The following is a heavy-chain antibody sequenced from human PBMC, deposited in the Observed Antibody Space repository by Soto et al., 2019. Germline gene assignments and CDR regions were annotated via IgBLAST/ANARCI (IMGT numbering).Heavy chain of an antibody. CDR3: AKDRLRGGFLTTATTNGMDV. CDR1: GFTFSSYG. V-gene: IGHV3-30*18. J-gene: IGHJ6*02. CDR2: ISYDGSNK. D-gene: IGHD1-26*01. Sequence: LRLSCAASGFTFSSYGMHWVRQAPGKGLEWVALISYDGSNKYYVDSVKGRFTISRDNSKNTLFLQMNSLRAGDTAVYYCAKDRLRGGFLTTATTNGMDVWGQGTTVTVSS.